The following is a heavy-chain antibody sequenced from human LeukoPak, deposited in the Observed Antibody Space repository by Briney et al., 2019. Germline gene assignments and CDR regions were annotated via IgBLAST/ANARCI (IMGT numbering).Heavy chain of an antibody. CDR2: ISSSGSN. CDR3: ARGPYSYDSSGAF. Sequence: PSETLSLTCTVSGDSISSGDYYWSWIRQPAGKGLEWIGRISSSGSNNYNPSLKSRVTISVDTSKNQFSLKLSSVTAADTAVYFCARGPYSYDSSGAFWGQGTMVTVSS. D-gene: IGHD3-22*01. CDR1: GDSISSGDYY. J-gene: IGHJ3*01. V-gene: IGHV4-61*02.